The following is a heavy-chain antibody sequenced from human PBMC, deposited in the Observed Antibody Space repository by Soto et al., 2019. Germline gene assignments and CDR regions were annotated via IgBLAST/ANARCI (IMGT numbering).Heavy chain of an antibody. J-gene: IGHJ4*02. D-gene: IGHD3-22*01. CDR3: ARGADSSGLLDY. CDR1: GFTFSSYA. CDR2: ISYDGSNK. V-gene: IGHV3-30-3*01. Sequence: QVQLVESGGGVVQPGRSLRLSCAASGFTFSSYAMHWVRQAPGKGLEWVAVISYDGSNKYNADSVKGRFTISRDNSKNTLYLQMNSLRAEDTAVYYCARGADSSGLLDYWGQGTLVTVSS.